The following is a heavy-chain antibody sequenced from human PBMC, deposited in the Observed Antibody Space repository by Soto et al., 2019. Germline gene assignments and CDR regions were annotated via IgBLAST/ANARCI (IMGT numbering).Heavy chain of an antibody. Sequence: ASVKVSCKASGYTFTSYDINWVRQATGQGLEWMGWMNPNSGNTGYAQKFQGRVTMTRNTSISTAYMELSSLRSEDTAVYYCAWYYYGSGSYPETLDPWGQGTLVTVSS. J-gene: IGHJ5*02. D-gene: IGHD3-10*01. CDR3: AWYYYGSGSYPETLDP. CDR2: MNPNSGNT. CDR1: GYTFTSYD. V-gene: IGHV1-8*01.